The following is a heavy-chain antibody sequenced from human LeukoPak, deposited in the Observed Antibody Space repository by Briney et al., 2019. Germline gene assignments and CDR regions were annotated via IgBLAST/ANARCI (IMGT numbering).Heavy chain of an antibody. Sequence: GGSLRLSCAASGFTFSSYAMHWVRQAPGKGLEWVAVISYDGSNKYYADPVKGRFTISRDNSKNTLYLQMNSLRAEDTAVYYCASSVVPYYYYGMDVWGQGTTVTVSS. V-gene: IGHV3-30-3*01. D-gene: IGHD2-2*01. CDR3: ASSVVPYYYYGMDV. CDR1: GFTFSSYA. J-gene: IGHJ6*02. CDR2: ISYDGSNK.